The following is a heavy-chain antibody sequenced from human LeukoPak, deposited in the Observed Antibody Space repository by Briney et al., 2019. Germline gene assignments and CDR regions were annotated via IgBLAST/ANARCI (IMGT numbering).Heavy chain of an antibody. CDR1: GGSVTSGSYY. Sequence: NPSETLSLTCSVSGGSVTSGSYYWSWIRQPPGKELEWIGYISYRGNTNYNPSLKSRVTVSADTSKNQFSLKLSSVTAADTAVYYCVGEHDWGDFDHWGQGTLVTVSS. J-gene: IGHJ4*02. CDR3: VGEHDWGDFDH. CDR2: ISYRGNT. D-gene: IGHD3-9*01. V-gene: IGHV4-61*01.